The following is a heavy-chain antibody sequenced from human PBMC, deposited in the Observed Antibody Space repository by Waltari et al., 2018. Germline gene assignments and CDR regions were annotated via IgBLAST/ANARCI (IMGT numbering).Heavy chain of an antibody. CDR2: IYYSGST. CDR3: AREEFTVTTNWFDP. Sequence: QVQLQESGPGLVKPSQTLSLPCTVSGGSISCGDYYWSWIRQPPGKGLEWIGYIYYSGSTYYNPSLKSRVTISVDTSKNQFSLKLSSVTAADTAVYYCAREEFTVTTNWFDPWGQGTLVTVSS. V-gene: IGHV4-30-4*08. CDR1: GGSISCGDYY. D-gene: IGHD4-17*01. J-gene: IGHJ5*02.